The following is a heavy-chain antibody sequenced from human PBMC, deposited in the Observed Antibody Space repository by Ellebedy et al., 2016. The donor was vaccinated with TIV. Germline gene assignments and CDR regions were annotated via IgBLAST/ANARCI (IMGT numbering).Heavy chain of an antibody. V-gene: IGHV3-64D*06. CDR2: ISSNGGST. CDR1: EFTFSSYA. Sequence: GGSLRLSXSASEFTFSSYAMHWVRQAPGKGLEYVSAISSNGGSTYYADSVQGRFTISRDNSKNTLSLQMSSLRAEDTAIYYCVKALDDSSSYYRDYYYYGMDVWGQGTTVTVSS. CDR3: VKALDDSSSYYRDYYYYGMDV. D-gene: IGHD3-22*01. J-gene: IGHJ6*02.